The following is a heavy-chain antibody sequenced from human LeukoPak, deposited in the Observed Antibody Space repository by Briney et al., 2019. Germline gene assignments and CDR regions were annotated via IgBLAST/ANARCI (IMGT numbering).Heavy chain of an antibody. CDR3: ARLPARRYDFWSGYYPYYFDY. Sequence: PSETLSLTCTVSGGSISSSSYYWGWIRQPPGKGLEWIGSIFYSGSTYYNASLKSRVTISVDTSKSQFSLKLSSVTAADTAVYYCARLPARRYDFWSGYYPYYFDYWGQGTLVTVSS. D-gene: IGHD3-3*01. J-gene: IGHJ4*02. CDR1: GGSISSSSYY. CDR2: IFYSGST. V-gene: IGHV4-39*01.